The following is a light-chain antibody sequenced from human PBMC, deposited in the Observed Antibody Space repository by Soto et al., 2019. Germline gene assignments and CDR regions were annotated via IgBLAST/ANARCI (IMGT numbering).Light chain of an antibody. J-gene: IGKJ1*01. CDR3: QQYNNWPQT. CDR2: GAS. CDR1: QSVSSN. V-gene: IGKV3-15*01. Sequence: EIVVTQSPPTLSVSTGERATLSCRASQSVSSNLAWYQQKPGQAPRLLIYGASTRATGIPARFSGSGSGTEFTLTISSLQSEDFAVYYCQQYNNWPQTFGQGTKVDI.